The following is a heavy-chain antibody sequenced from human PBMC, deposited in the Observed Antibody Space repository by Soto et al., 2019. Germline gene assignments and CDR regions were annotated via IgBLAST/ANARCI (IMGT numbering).Heavy chain of an antibody. CDR2: TYYRSKWYN. J-gene: IGHJ3*02. CDR3: ARDPVSGSPSYAFVI. Sequence: PSQTLSVTCAISGDSGSGNSAAWSWIRRSPSRGLEWLGRTYYRSKWYNDYAVSVKSRITINPDTSKNQLSLQLNSVTPEDTAVYYCARDPVSGSPSYAFVIWGHGTMVTVS. D-gene: IGHD1-26*01. V-gene: IGHV6-1*01. CDR1: GDSGSGNSAA.